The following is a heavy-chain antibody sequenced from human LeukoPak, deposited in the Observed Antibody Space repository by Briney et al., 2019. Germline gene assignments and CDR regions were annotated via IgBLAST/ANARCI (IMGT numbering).Heavy chain of an antibody. V-gene: IGHV3-30*02. J-gene: IGHJ4*02. CDR1: GFTFSSYG. Sequence: GGSLRLSCAASGFTFSSYGMHWVRQAPGKGLEWVAFIRYDGSNKYYADSVKGRFTISRDNSKNTLYMQMNSLRAEDTAVYYCAKGGITVVDYWGQGTLVAVSS. D-gene: IGHD4-23*01. CDR3: AKGGITVVDY. CDR2: IRYDGSNK.